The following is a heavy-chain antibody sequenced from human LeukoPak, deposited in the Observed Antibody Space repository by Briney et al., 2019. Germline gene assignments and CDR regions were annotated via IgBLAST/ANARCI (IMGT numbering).Heavy chain of an antibody. V-gene: IGHV3-30*18. CDR2: ISYDGSNK. Sequence: GGSLRLSCAASGFTFSSYAMTWVRQAPGKGLEWVAVISYDGSNKYYADSVKGRFTISRDNSKNTLYLQMNSLRAEDTAVYYCAKDAYCSGGSCYPYFDYWGQGTLVTVSS. CDR1: GFTFSSYA. J-gene: IGHJ4*02. CDR3: AKDAYCSGGSCYPYFDY. D-gene: IGHD2-15*01.